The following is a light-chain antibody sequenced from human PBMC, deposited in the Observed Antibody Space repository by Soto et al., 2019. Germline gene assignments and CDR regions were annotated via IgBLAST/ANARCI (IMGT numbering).Light chain of an antibody. CDR2: GAS. V-gene: IGKV3-20*01. J-gene: IGKJ1*01. Sequence: EIVVTQSPGTLSLSPGERATLSCRASQSVSSSYLAWFQQKPGQAPRLLIYGASSRATGIPDRFSGSGSGTDFTLTISRLEPEDFAVYYCQQYGSSPNTFGQGTKVDIK. CDR3: QQYGSSPNT. CDR1: QSVSSSY.